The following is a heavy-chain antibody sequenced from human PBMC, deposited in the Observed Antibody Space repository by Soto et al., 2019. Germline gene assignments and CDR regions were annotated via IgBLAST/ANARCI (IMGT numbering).Heavy chain of an antibody. CDR3: ASGNYYNGMDV. CDR1: GFAFSNFW. J-gene: IGHJ6*02. D-gene: IGHD3-10*01. V-gene: IGHV3-7*01. Sequence: PGGSLRLSCAASGFAFSNFWMTWVRQAPGKGLEWVANIKKDGSEQYYVDSVKGRFTVSRDNAKNSVDLQMNSLRPEDTAVYYCASGNYYNGMDVWGQGTTVTVS. CDR2: IKKDGSEQ.